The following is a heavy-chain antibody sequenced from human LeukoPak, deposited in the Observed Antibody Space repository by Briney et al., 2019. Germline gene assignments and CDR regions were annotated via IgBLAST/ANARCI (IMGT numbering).Heavy chain of an antibody. J-gene: IGHJ4*02. CDR3: ARERRFLEWLPEDYFDY. D-gene: IGHD3-3*01. CDR2: IYYSGST. Sequence: SETLSLTCTVSGGSISSYYWSWIRQPPGKGLEWIGYIYYSGSTNYNPSLKSRVTISVDTSKNQFSLKLSSVTAADSAVYYCARERRFLEWLPEDYFDYWGQGTLVTVSS. V-gene: IGHV4-59*01. CDR1: GGSISSYY.